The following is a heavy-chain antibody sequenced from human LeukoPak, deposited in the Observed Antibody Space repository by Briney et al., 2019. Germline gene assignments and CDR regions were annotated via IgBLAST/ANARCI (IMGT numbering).Heavy chain of an antibody. V-gene: IGHV3-48*02. D-gene: IGHD7-27*01. CDR2: ISGSSSTT. CDR3: ARDRRQGTNWGRSTTQTPLDY. Sequence: PGGSLRLSCAESGFTFSSYSMNWVRQAPGKGLEWVSYISGSSSTTYYADSVKGRFTISRDNAKNSLYLQMNSLRDEDTAVYYCARDRRQGTNWGRSTTQTPLDYWGQGTLVTVSS. J-gene: IGHJ4*02. CDR1: GFTFSSYS.